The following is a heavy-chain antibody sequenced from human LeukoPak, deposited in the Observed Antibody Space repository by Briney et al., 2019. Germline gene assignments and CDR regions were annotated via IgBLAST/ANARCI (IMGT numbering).Heavy chain of an antibody. V-gene: IGHV3-74*01. D-gene: IGHD7-27*01. CDR3: ARVRTGEWNWFDP. Sequence: PGGSLRLSCLGSGFNFRYFWMSWVRQAPGKGLVWVSRINSDGSRTTYADSVTSRFTISRDNAKNTVYLQMNSLRAEDTAVYFCARVRTGEWNWFDPWGQGTLVTVSS. CDR2: INSDGSRT. CDR1: GFNFRYFW. J-gene: IGHJ5*02.